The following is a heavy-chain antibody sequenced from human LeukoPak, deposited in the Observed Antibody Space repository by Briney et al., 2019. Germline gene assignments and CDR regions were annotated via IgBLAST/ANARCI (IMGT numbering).Heavy chain of an antibody. D-gene: IGHD3-10*01. J-gene: IGHJ4*02. Sequence: GSLRLSCAASGFTVSNNYMSWVRQAPGKGLEWVSVIYSGGSTYYADSVKGRFTISRDNSKNTLYLQMNSLRAEDTAVYYCAKDGAANMVRGVIITGLDYWGQGTLVTVSS. CDR2: IYSGGST. CDR1: GFTVSNNY. V-gene: IGHV3-53*01. CDR3: AKDGAANMVRGVIITGLDY.